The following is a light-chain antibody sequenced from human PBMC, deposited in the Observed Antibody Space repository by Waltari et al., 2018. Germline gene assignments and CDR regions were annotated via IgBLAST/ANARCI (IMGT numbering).Light chain of an antibody. CDR2: KVN. Sequence: QSTLTQPPSASGSPGPSVTISCTGSSSDVGGYNYLSWYQQHPGKAPKLMIYKVNKRPSGVPDRFSGSKSGNTASLTVSGLQAEDEADYYCSSSAGSKNLVFGGGTKLTVL. CDR3: SSSAGSKNLV. V-gene: IGLV2-8*01. J-gene: IGLJ2*01. CDR1: SSDVGGYNY.